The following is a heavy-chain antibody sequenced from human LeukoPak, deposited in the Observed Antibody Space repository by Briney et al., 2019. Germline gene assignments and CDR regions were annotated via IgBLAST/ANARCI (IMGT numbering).Heavy chain of an antibody. D-gene: IGHD3-22*01. CDR1: GGSISSGGYY. V-gene: IGHV4-31*03. J-gene: IGHJ3*02. Sequence: PSETLSLTCTVSGGSISSGGYYWSWIRQHPGKGLEWIGYIYYSGSTYYNPSLKSRVTISVDTSKNQFSLKLSSVTAADTAGYYXXXAPXXGYYSIXAXDIWGQXXXVTV. CDR2: IYYSGST. CDR3: XXAPXXGYYSIXAXDI.